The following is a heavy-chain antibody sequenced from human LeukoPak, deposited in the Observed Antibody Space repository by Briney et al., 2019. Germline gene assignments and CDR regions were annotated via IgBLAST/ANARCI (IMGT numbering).Heavy chain of an antibody. D-gene: IGHD3-22*01. CDR2: ISSSSSTI. J-gene: IGHJ4*02. CDR3: AEPEGGYYDIRPD. Sequence: GGSLRLSCAASGFTFSSYSMNWVRQAPGKVLEWVSYISSSSSTIYYADSVKSRFTISRDNAKNSLYLQMNSLRAEDTAVYYCAEPEGGYYDIRPDWGQGTLVTVSS. V-gene: IGHV3-48*01. CDR1: GFTFSSYS.